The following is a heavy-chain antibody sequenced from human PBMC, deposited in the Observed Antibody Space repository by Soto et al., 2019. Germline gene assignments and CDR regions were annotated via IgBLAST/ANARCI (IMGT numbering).Heavy chain of an antibody. CDR3: ARDGMTTGDT. CDR1: EVSRASYT. CDR2: VFSSVSA. V-gene: IGHV4-4*07. J-gene: IGHJ4*02. Sequence: FVTLSVRWSVAEVSRASYTGSCIMQPANKGLEWIGRVFSSVSATYNPSLKSRVSISMDTAENRISLKLDSVTAADAGVYFCARDGMTTGDTWGPGTLVTVSS. D-gene: IGHD2-21*02.